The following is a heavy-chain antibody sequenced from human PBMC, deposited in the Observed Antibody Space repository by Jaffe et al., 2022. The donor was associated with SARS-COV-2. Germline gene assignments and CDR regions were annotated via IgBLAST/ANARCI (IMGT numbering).Heavy chain of an antibody. Sequence: QVQLVESGGGVVQPGTSLRVSCAASGFTFSSHPMHWVRQAPGKGLEYLAGMWSDGNARVYAASVKGRFTMSGDKSNNTLYLQINSLRSDDTAVYYCSREAGRGGNGFDLWGQGTKVIVSS. CDR3: SREAGRGGNGFDL. V-gene: IGHV3-30*04. CDR1: GFTFSSHP. D-gene: IGHD3-10*01. CDR2: MWSDGNAR. J-gene: IGHJ3*01.